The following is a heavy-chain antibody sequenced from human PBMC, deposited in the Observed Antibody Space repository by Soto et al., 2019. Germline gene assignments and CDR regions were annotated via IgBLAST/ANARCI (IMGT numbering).Heavy chain of an antibody. CDR3: ARGGGVVVPAATFDY. CDR1: GYTFTSYG. V-gene: IGHV1-18*04. CDR2: ISAYNGNT. D-gene: IGHD2-2*01. J-gene: IGHJ4*02. Sequence: ASVKVSCKASGYTFTSYGINWVRQAPGQGLEWIGWISAYNGNTNYAQKLQGRVTMTTDTSTSTAYMELRSLRSDDTAVYYCARGGGVVVPAATFDYWGQGTLVTVSS.